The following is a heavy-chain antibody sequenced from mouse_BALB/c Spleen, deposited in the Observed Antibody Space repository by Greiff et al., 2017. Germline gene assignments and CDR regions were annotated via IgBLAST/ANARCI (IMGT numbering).Heavy chain of an antibody. CDR3: TRWGWLLPSYAMDD. CDR1: GYTFTSYW. V-gene: IGHV1S22*01. Sequence: LQQPGSELVRPGASVKLSCKASGYTFTSYWMHWVKQRPGQGLEWIGNIYPGSGSTNYDEKFKSKATLTVDTSSSTAYMQLSSLTSEDSAVYYCTRWGWLLPSYAMDDWGQGTSVTVSS. J-gene: IGHJ4*01. D-gene: IGHD2-3*01. CDR2: IYPGSGST.